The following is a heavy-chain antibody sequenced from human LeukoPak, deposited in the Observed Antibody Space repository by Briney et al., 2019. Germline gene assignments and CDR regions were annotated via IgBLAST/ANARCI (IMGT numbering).Heavy chain of an antibody. J-gene: IGHJ4*02. D-gene: IGHD3-3*01. CDR3: ASRSSIWSGYQDTLYYFDS. Sequence: SETLSLTCTVSGGSISSYYWSWIRQPPGKRLEWTGHIYYSGSTNYNPSLKSRVTISVDTSKNQFSLKLSSVTAADTAVYYCASRSSIWSGYQDTLYYFDSWGQGTLVTVSS. V-gene: IGHV4-59*01. CDR1: GGSISSYY. CDR2: IYYSGST.